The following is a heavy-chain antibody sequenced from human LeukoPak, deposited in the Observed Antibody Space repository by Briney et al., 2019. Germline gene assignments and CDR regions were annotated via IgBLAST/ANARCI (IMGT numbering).Heavy chain of an antibody. Sequence: ARSLRLSCAASGFTFSSYAMHWVRQPPGKGLEWVAVISYDGSNKYYAASVKGRFTISRDNSKNTLYLQMNSLRAEDTAVYDCARDITMGRGVIGAYYYYGMDVWGKGTTVTVSS. V-gene: IGHV3-30*04. CDR2: ISYDGSNK. CDR3: ARDITMGRGVIGAYYYYGMDV. J-gene: IGHJ6*04. CDR1: GFTFSSYA. D-gene: IGHD3-10*01.